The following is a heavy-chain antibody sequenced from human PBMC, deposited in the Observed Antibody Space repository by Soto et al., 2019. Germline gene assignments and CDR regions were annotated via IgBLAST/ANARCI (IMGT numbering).Heavy chain of an antibody. D-gene: IGHD2-15*01. CDR3: AKNPLSLPLRFDY. J-gene: IGHJ4*01. Sequence: PGGSLRLSCAASGFIFSTYGMSWVRQAPGKGLEWVSTIDGSGNSPYYVDSVKGRFTISRDNSKNTLYLQMNSLRAEDTAVYYCAKNPLSLPLRFDYWGHGTLVTVSS. CDR1: GFIFSTYG. V-gene: IGHV3-23*01. CDR2: IDGSGNSP.